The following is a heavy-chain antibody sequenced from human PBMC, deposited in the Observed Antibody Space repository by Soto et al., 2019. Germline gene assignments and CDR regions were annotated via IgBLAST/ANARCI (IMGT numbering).Heavy chain of an antibody. CDR3: ARYRSDGSASFDS. V-gene: IGHV3-23*01. D-gene: IGHD3-9*01. CDR2: ITTRGART. J-gene: IGHJ4*02. CDR1: GFTFDTYA. Sequence: PGGSLRLSCAASGFTFDTYAITWFRQTPVKWLEWVSFITTRGARTYYADPVRGRFTISTDSSRNTLYLQMNSLRPDDTAVYFCARYRSDGSASFDSWGQGTRVTVSS.